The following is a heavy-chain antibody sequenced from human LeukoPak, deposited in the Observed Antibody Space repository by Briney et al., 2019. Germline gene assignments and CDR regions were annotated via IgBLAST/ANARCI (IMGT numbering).Heavy chain of an antibody. CDR2: IYHSGST. V-gene: IGHV4-4*02. CDR1: GGSISSSNW. D-gene: IGHD3-9*01. CDR3: ARVTSLTGYSSDYDAFDI. Sequence: SETLSLTCAVSGGSISSSNWWSWVRQPPGKGLEWIGEIYHSGSTNYNPSLKSRVTISVDKSKNQFSLKLSSVTAADTAVYYCARVTSLTGYSSDYDAFDIWGQGTMVTVSS. J-gene: IGHJ3*02.